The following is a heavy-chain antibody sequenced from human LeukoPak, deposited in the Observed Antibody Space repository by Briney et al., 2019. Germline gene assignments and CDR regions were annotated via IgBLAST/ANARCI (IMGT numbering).Heavy chain of an antibody. V-gene: IGHV3-30-3*01. J-gene: IGHJ4*02. CDR2: ISSDGGNR. CDR3: ARGRAVTGSTVIDY. CDR1: GFTFSSYA. D-gene: IGHD6-19*01. Sequence: QPGRSLRLSCAASGFTFSSYAMHWVRRAPGKALEWVATISSDGGNRYYSDSVKGRFTISRDNSKNTLYLQMNSLRPEDTAVFHCARGRAVTGSTVIDYWGRGTLVTVSS.